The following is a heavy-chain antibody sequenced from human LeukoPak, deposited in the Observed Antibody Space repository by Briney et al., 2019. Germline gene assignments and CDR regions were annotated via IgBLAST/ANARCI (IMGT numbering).Heavy chain of an antibody. V-gene: IGHV1-46*01. CDR3: AREPGGKLWKRNWFDP. CDR1: GYTFTSYC. CDR2: INPSGGST. Sequence: ASVKVSCKASGYTFTSYCMHWVRQAPGQGLEWMGIINPSGGSTSYAQKFQGRVTMTRDTSTSTVYMELSRLRSDDTAVYYCAREPGGKLWKRNWFDPWGQGTLVTVSS. D-gene: IGHD5-18*01. J-gene: IGHJ5*02.